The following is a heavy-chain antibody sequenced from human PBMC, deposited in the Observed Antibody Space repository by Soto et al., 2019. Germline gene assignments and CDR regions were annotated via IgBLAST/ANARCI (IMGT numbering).Heavy chain of an antibody. J-gene: IGHJ4*02. D-gene: IGHD3-3*01. CDR3: ARDRASGGFDY. CDR2: INPNTGNP. V-gene: IGHV7-4-1*01. Sequence: QVQLVQSGSESMQPGASVKVSCKGSGYNFNSHSINWLRQAPGQGLEWMRWINPNTGNPTYEQGFTRGFVFAVDTSVRSLYPHSFSLEADDSAVYYCARDRASGGFDYWGQGTVVTVSS. CDR1: GYNFNSHS.